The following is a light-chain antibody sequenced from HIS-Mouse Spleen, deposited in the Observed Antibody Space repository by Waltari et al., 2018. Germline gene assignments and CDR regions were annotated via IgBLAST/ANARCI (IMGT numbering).Light chain of an antibody. Sequence: EIVLTQSPGTLSLSPGERATLSCRASQSVSSSYLAWYQQKPGQAPRLLIYGASSRATGIPERVSGSGSATDFTLTISRLEPESFAIYYCQQYGSSPMYTFGQGAKLEIK. CDR3: QQYGSSPMYT. CDR1: QSVSSSY. CDR2: GAS. V-gene: IGKV3-20*01. J-gene: IGKJ2*01.